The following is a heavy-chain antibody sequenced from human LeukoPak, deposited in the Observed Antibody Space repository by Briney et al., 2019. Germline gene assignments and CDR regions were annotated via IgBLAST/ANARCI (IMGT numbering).Heavy chain of an antibody. Sequence: GGSLRLSCAASGFTFSSYEMNWVRQAPGKGLEWVSYISSSGSTIYYADSVKGRFTISRDNAKNSLYLQMNSLRAEDTAVYYCAELGITMIGGVWGKGTTATISS. V-gene: IGHV3-48*03. D-gene: IGHD3-10*02. J-gene: IGHJ6*04. CDR1: GFTFSSYE. CDR2: ISSSGSTI. CDR3: AELGITMIGGV.